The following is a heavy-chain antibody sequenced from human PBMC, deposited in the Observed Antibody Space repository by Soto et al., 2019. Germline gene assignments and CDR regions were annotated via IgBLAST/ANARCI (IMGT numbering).Heavy chain of an antibody. CDR2: INPNSGGT. V-gene: IGHV1-2*02. CDR3: ARAGAVAGPFDY. D-gene: IGHD6-19*01. CDR1: GYAFSGYY. J-gene: IGHJ4*02. Sequence: ASVKVSCKASGYAFSGYYMHWVRQAPGQGLEWMGWINPNSGGTNYAQKFQGRVTMTRDTSISTAYMELSRLRSDDTAVYYCARAGAVAGPFDYWGQGXMVTVYS.